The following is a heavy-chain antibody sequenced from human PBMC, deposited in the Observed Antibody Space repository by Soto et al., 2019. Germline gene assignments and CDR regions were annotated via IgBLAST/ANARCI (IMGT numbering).Heavy chain of an antibody. J-gene: IGHJ6*02. CDR2: IYYSGST. Sequence: LSLTCTVSGGSISSGGYYWSWIRQHPGKGLEWIGYIYYSGSTYYNPSLKSRVTISVDTSKNQFSLKLSSVTAADTAVYYCARDRPSYGMDVWGQGTTVTVSS. CDR3: ARDRPSYGMDV. CDR1: GGSISSGGYY. V-gene: IGHV4-31*03.